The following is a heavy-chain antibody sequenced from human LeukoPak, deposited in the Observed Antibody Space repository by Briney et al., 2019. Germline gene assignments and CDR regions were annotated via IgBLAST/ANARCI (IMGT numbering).Heavy chain of an antibody. J-gene: IGHJ6*03. Sequence: SETLSLTCIVSGSSITSLHSWGWIRQPPGKGLEWVGSMYHSGKPYCNPSLKSRVTISADTSKNQFSLKLTSVTAADTAIYYCARAYEDYMDVWGKGTTVTVSS. CDR2: MYHSGKP. CDR3: ARAYEDYMDV. CDR1: GSSITSLHS. D-gene: IGHD5-12*01. V-gene: IGHV4-38-2*02.